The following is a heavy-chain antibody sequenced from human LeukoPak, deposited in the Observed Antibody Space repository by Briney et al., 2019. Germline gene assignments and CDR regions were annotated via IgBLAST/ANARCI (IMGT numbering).Heavy chain of an antibody. Sequence: GWSLRLSCEGSGFSFNGYAMSWVRQAPGKGLEWVAVTGGSDDNTHYADSVKGRFSISRDTSENRLFLQMNSLRPDDSALYYCTKDLMTGFSSGWYLAYWGQGTLVTVSS. CDR3: TKDLMTGFSSGWYLAY. D-gene: IGHD6-19*01. J-gene: IGHJ4*02. CDR2: TGGSDDNT. V-gene: IGHV3-23*01. CDR1: GFSFNGYA.